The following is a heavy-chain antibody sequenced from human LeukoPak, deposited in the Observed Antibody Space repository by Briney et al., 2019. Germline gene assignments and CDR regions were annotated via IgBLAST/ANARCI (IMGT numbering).Heavy chain of an antibody. J-gene: IGHJ3*02. Sequence: GGSLRLSCTTSGFNFRAYWMHWVRQAPGKGLVWVSRINSDGSSTSYADSVKGRFTISRDNAKNTLYLQMNSLRAEDTAVYYCARVRAPIVGATAAFDIWGQGTMVTVSS. CDR2: INSDGSST. V-gene: IGHV3-74*01. CDR3: ARVRAPIVGATAAFDI. D-gene: IGHD1-26*01. CDR1: GFNFRAYW.